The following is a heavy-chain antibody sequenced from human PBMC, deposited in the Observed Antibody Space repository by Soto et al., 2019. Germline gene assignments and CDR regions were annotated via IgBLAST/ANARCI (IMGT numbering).Heavy chain of an antibody. CDR1: GGIFSSYV. CDR3: ARAPTTEGLDV. CDR2: IIPMFGTV. V-gene: IGHV1-69*13. Sequence: GASVKVSCKASGGIFSSYVISWVRQAPGQGLEWMGGIIPMFGTVNYAQKFQGRVTINADESTSTAYMELSSLRSEDTAIYYCARAPTTEGLDVWGQGTTVTVSS. J-gene: IGHJ6*02. D-gene: IGHD4-17*01.